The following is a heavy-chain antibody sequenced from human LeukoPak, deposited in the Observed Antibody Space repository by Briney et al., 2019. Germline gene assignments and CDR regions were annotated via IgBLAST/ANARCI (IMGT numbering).Heavy chain of an antibody. CDR2: IKQDGTER. D-gene: IGHD3-22*01. J-gene: IGHJ4*02. CDR3: ARDGYYYDSSGYWRLYYFDY. V-gene: IGHV3-7*01. CDR1: GFTFTTYW. Sequence: PGGSLRLSCAASGFTFTTYWMSWVRQAPGKGLEWVANIKQDGTERYYVDSVKGRFTISRDNAKNSLYLQMNSLRAEDTAVYYCARDGYYYDSSGYWRLYYFDYWGQGTLVTVSS.